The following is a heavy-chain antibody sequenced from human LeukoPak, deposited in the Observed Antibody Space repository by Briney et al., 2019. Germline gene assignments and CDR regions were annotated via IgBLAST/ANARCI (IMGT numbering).Heavy chain of an antibody. D-gene: IGHD3/OR15-3a*01. J-gene: IGHJ4*02. Sequence: ASVKVSCKASGYTFTNYYMHWVRQAPGQGLEWMGIINPSGGSSSYAQKFQGRVTITADESTSTAYMELSSLRSEDTAVYYCARPYHSYDFMSGLEGWGQGTLVTVSS. CDR2: INPSGGSS. V-gene: IGHV1-46*01. CDR3: ARPYHSYDFMSGLEG. CDR1: GYTFTNYY.